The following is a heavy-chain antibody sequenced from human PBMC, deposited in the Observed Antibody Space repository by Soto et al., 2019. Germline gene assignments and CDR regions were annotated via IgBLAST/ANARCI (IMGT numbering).Heavy chain of an antibody. V-gene: IGHV5-10-1*01. CDR3: ARHGFYGDYSSNYFDP. CDR2: IDPSDSYT. CDR1: GYSFTSYW. J-gene: IGHJ5*02. Sequence: GESLKISCKGSGYSFTSYWISWVRQMPGKGLEWMGRIDPSDSYTNYSPSFQGHVTISADKSISTAYLQWSSLKASDTAIYYCARHGFYGDYSSNYFDPWGQGILVTVSS. D-gene: IGHD4-17*01.